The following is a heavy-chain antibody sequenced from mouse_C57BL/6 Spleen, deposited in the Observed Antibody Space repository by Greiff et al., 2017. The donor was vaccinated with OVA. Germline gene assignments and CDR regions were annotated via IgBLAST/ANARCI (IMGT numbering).Heavy chain of an antibody. D-gene: IGHD2-1*01. V-gene: IGHV1-76*01. CDR2: IYPGSGNT. CDR3: ARDGNYVGFAY. J-gene: IGHJ3*01. Sequence: VQLQQSGAELVRPGASVKLSCKASGYTFTDYYINWVKQRPGQGLEWIARIYPGSGNTYYNEKFKGKATLTAEKSSSTAYMQLSSLTSEESAVYFCARDGNYVGFAYWGQGTLVTVSA. CDR1: GYTFTDYY.